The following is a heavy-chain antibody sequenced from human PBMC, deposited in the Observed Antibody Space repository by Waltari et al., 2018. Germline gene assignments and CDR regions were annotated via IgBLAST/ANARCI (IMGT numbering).Heavy chain of an antibody. D-gene: IGHD3-16*01. J-gene: IGHJ4*02. CDR1: GFTFSSYS. CDR2: ISSIGSYI. Sequence: EVQLVESGGGLVKPGGSLRLSCAASGFTFSSYSMNWVRQAPGKGLEWVSSISSIGSYIYYADSVKGRFTISRDNAKNSLYLQMNSLRAEDTAVYYCARDVGGVVFDYWGQGTLVTVSS. CDR3: ARDVGGVVFDY. V-gene: IGHV3-21*01.